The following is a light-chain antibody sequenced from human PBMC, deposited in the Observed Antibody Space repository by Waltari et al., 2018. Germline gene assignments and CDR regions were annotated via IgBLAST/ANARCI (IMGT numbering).Light chain of an antibody. Sequence: SYVVTQSPSVSVAPGGTGRITCGGDNIGSQRLQWYQQRPGQAPVLVISYDSDRPSGIPERFSGSNSGNTATLTISWVEAEDEADYYCLVWHSTIDHQGVFGGGTKLTVL. CDR1: NIGSQR. CDR2: YDS. J-gene: IGLJ2*01. CDR3: LVWHSTIDHQGV. V-gene: IGLV3-21*04.